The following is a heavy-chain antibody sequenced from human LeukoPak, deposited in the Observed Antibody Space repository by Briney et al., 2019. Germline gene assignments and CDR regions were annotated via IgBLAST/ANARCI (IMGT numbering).Heavy chain of an antibody. CDR1: GFTFSSYG. V-gene: IGHV3-30*18. Sequence: PGGSLRLSCAASGFTFSSYGMHWVRQAPGKGLEWMAVISYDGSNKYYADSVKGRFTISRDNSKNTLYLQMNSLRAEDTALYYCAKDKWQQLVLGSFDYWGQGTLVTVSS. J-gene: IGHJ4*02. CDR3: AKDKWQQLVLGSFDY. D-gene: IGHD6-13*01. CDR2: ISYDGSNK.